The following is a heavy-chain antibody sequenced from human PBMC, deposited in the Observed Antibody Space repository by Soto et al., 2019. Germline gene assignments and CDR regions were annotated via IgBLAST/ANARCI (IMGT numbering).Heavy chain of an antibody. CDR3: VREFSGGYFDY. V-gene: IGHV1-46*01. J-gene: IGHJ4*02. Sequence: QVQLVQSGAEVKKPGASVRVSCKASGYTFTNYYMHWVRQAPGQGLEWVGSINCGGGGTNSAQKYQGRVIMTRDTSTNTVYVDLSSLRSEDTAVYYCVREFSGGYFDYWGQGILVTVST. D-gene: IGHD3-10*01. CDR2: INCGGGGT. CDR1: GYTFTNYY.